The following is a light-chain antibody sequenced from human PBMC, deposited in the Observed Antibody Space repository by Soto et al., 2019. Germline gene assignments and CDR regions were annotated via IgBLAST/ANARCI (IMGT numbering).Light chain of an antibody. V-gene: IGLV8-61*01. CDR3: MLYMGGGLVV. J-gene: IGLJ2*01. CDR1: SGSVSTTYY. CDR2: STN. Sequence: QTVVTQEPSFSVSPGGTVTLTCGLTSGSVSTTYYPSWYQQTPGQAPRTLIYSTNIRSSGVPDRFSGYILGNKAALTITGAQADDESDYHCMLYMGGGLVVFGGGTKLTVL.